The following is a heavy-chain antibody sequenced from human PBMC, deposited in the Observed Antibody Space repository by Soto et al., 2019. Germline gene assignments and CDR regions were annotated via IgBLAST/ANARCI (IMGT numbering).Heavy chain of an antibody. CDR3: AMRPLALRVFDY. J-gene: IGHJ4*02. V-gene: IGHV3-23*01. CDR1: GFIFSNYA. D-gene: IGHD1-7*01. CDR2: IGANGGPT. Sequence: EVQLLDSGGGLVQPGESLRLSCAASGFIFSNYAMNWVRQAPGKGLEWVSTIGANGGPTYYADSVKGRFTISRDNSRDTLYLQMNSLRPEDTAVYYCAMRPLALRVFDYWGQVTLVTVAS.